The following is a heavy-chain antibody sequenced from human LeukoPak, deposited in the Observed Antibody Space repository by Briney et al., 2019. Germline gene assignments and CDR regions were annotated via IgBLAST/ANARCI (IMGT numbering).Heavy chain of an antibody. CDR2: ISRSVSTM. V-gene: IGHV3-11*01. CDR3: ARRSSGYYAWVFDY. J-gene: IGHJ4*02. D-gene: IGHD3-22*01. Sequence: PGGSLRLSCAASGFTFIDSDMSWIRQAPGKGLEWVSYISRSVSTMYYADSVKGRFTISRDNAKNSLYLQMNSLRAEDTAVYYCARRSSGYYAWVFDYWGQGTLVTVSS. CDR1: GFTFIDSD.